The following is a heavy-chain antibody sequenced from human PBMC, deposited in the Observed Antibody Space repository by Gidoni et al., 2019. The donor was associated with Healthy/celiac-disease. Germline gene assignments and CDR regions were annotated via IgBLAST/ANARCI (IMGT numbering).Heavy chain of an antibody. CDR3: ARPYSSGWHVFDY. Sequence: QVQLQQWGAGLLKPSETLSLTCAVYGGAFSGYNWSWIRQPPGKGLEWIGELNHNGSTNYNPSLKSQVTISVYTSKNQFSLKLSSVTAGDTAVYYCARPYSSGWHVFDYWGQGTLVTVSS. CDR1: GGAFSGYN. CDR2: LNHNGST. D-gene: IGHD6-19*01. V-gene: IGHV4-34*01. J-gene: IGHJ4*02.